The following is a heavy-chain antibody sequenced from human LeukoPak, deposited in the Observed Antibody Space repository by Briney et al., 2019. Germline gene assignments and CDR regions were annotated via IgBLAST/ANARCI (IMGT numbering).Heavy chain of an antibody. J-gene: IGHJ6*04. V-gene: IGHV3-53*01. CDR1: GFTVSTNH. CDR2: IYIDSNT. CDR3: ARDREVVTAKAQMDA. D-gene: IGHD2-21*02. Sequence: GGSLRLSCAVSGFTVSTNHMSWVRQAPGKGLEGVSVIYIDSNTYYTDSVKGRFTISRDNSKNTVFLQMNSLRAEDTAVYYCARDREVVTAKAQMDAWGKGTTVTVSS.